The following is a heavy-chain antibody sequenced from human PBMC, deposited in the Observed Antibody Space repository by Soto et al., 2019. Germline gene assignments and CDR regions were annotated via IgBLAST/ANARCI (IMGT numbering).Heavy chain of an antibody. CDR3: ASVANYCGNADTFHI. Sequence: QVQLQESGPGLVKPSQTLSLTCTVSGGSISSGDYYWSWNRQPPGKGLEWIGYISYSGSTYYNPSLKSRVTISVDTSKIQFSVKLSSVTAADTAVYYGASVANYCGNADTFHIWGQGTTDTV. J-gene: IGHJ3*02. V-gene: IGHV4-30-4*01. CDR1: GGSISSGDYY. D-gene: IGHD1-7*01. CDR2: ISYSGST.